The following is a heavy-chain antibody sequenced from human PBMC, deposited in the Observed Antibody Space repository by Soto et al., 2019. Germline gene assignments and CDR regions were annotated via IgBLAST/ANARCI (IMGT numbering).Heavy chain of an antibody. D-gene: IGHD6-19*01. CDR3: AKSHGIGVAGSTFDY. J-gene: IGHJ4*01. CDR1: GSSISSGSY. CDR2: IYHGGNT. Sequence: SESLSLTCPVSGSSISSGSYWGWIRQPPGKGPEWIASIYHGGNTFYKPSLKSRVTVSVDKPNNQFSLKLTSVTAADPAVYYCAKSHGIGVAGSTFDYWGHGTLVTVSS. V-gene: IGHV4-38-2*01.